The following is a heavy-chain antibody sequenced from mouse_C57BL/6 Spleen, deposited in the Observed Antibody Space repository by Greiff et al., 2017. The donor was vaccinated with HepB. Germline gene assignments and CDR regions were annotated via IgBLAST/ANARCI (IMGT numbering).Heavy chain of an antibody. D-gene: IGHD3-2*02. CDR1: GYSITSGYY. CDR2: ISYDGSN. V-gene: IGHV3-6*01. CDR3: AREAAQAPYYYAMDY. J-gene: IGHJ4*01. Sequence: ESGPGLVKPSQSLSLTCSVTGYSITSGYYWNWIRQFPGNKLGWMGYISYDGSNNYNPSLKNRISITRDTSKNQFFLKLNSVTTEDTATYYCAREAAQAPYYYAMDYWGQGTSVTVSS.